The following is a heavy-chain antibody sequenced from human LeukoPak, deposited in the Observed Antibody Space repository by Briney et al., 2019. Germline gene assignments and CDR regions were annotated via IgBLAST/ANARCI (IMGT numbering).Heavy chain of an antibody. Sequence: GGSLRLSWAASGFTFTSYATSWVRHPHGKGRGWDSAMSGSGGSTYYADSVKGRFTISRDNSKNTLYLQMNSLRAEDTAVYYCASGYDILTGYYNPLGGDYWGQGTLVTVSS. D-gene: IGHD3-9*01. CDR3: ASGYDILTGYYNPLGGDY. V-gene: IGHV3-23*01. CDR1: GFTFTSYA. J-gene: IGHJ4*02. CDR2: MSGSGGST.